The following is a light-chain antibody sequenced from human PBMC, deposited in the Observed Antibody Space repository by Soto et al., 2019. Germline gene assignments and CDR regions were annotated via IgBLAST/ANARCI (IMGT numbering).Light chain of an antibody. V-gene: IGKV3-20*01. CDR2: DAS. CDR3: QQYGSSSLT. CDR1: QSVSSGY. Sequence: EIVLTQSPGTLSLSPGERGTLSCRASQSVSSGYLAWYQQKPGQAPRLLIYDASSRATGIPDRFSGSGSGTDFTLTISRLEPEDFAVYYCQQYGSSSLTFGGGTKVEIK. J-gene: IGKJ4*01.